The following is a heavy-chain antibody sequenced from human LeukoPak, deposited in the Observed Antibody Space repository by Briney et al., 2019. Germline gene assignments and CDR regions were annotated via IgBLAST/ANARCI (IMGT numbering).Heavy chain of an antibody. V-gene: IGHV4-31*03. CDR1: GASISSGGYY. Sequence: PSQTLSLTCTVSGASISSGGYYWSWIRQHPGKGLEWIGYIYYSGRTYYNPSLKSRVTISVDTSKNQFSLKLSSVTAADTAVYYCAKGVAVAPGYWGQGTLVTVSS. J-gene: IGHJ4*02. D-gene: IGHD6-19*01. CDR2: IYYSGRT. CDR3: AKGVAVAPGY.